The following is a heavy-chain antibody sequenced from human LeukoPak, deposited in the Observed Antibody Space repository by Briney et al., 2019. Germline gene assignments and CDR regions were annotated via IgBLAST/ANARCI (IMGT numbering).Heavy chain of an antibody. J-gene: IGHJ4*02. CDR2: IYHSGST. D-gene: IGHD1-1*01. CDR3: ATTTRTTGMYYFDY. Sequence: SETLSLTCAVSGGSISSSKWWSWVRPPPGKGLEWIGEIYHSGSTNYNPSLKSRVTISVDKSKNQFSLKLSSVTAADTAVYYCATTTRTTGMYYFDYWGQGTLVTVSS. CDR1: GGSISSSKW. V-gene: IGHV4-4*02.